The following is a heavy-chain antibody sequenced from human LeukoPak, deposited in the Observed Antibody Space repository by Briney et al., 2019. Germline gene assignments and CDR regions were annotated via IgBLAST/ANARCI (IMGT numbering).Heavy chain of an antibody. Sequence: GGSLRLSCVASGFNFNMFWMSWVRQAPGKGLEWVTNIKQDGSAKFYVGSVRGRFTISRDNADRSLYLQMTSLRVEDTAVYFCASRYCTGVNCFAASYMCMDVWGKGTTVTVSS. CDR1: GFNFNMFW. V-gene: IGHV3-7*01. J-gene: IGHJ6*03. D-gene: IGHD2-8*02. CDR3: ASRYCTGVNCFAASYMCMDV. CDR2: IKQDGSAK.